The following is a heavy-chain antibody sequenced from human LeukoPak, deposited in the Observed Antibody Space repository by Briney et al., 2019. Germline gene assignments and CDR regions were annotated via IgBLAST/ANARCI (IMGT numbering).Heavy chain of an antibody. CDR1: GFTFSSYS. Sequence: GGSLRLSCAASGFTFSSYSMNWVRQAPGKGLEWVSSISSSSSYIYYADSVKGRFTISRDNAKNSLYLQMNSLRAEDTVVYYCARGGAPAVAAPDYWGQGTLVTVSS. CDR2: ISSSSSYI. V-gene: IGHV3-21*01. D-gene: IGHD6-19*01. CDR3: ARGGAPAVAAPDY. J-gene: IGHJ4*02.